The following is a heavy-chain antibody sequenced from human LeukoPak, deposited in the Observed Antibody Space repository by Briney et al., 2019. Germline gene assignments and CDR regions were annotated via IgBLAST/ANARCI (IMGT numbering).Heavy chain of an antibody. Sequence: SETLSLTCTVSGGSISTYYWSWIRQPPGKGLEWIGYIHYTGSTNYNPSLKSRVTISVDTSKNQFSLKLNSVTAADTAVYYCARHDIAAAGTGINYWGQGTLVTVSS. CDR1: GGSISTYY. CDR2: IHYTGST. V-gene: IGHV4-59*08. D-gene: IGHD6-13*01. J-gene: IGHJ4*02. CDR3: ARHDIAAAGTGINY.